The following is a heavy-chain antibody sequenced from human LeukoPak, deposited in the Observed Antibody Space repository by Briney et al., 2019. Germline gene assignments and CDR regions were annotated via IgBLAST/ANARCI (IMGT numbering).Heavy chain of an antibody. CDR1: GGSFSGYY. Sequence: NPSETLSLTCAVYGGSFSGYYWSWIRQPPGKGLEWIGEINHSGSTNYNPSLKSRVTISVDTSKSQFSLKLSSVTAADTAVYYCARGSSSSWYGPRYFDLWGRGTLVTVSS. CDR2: INHSGST. V-gene: IGHV4-34*01. CDR3: ARGSSSSWYGPRYFDL. J-gene: IGHJ2*01. D-gene: IGHD6-13*01.